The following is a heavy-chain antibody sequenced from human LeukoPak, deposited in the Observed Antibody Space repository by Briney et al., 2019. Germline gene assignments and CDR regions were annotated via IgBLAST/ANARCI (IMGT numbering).Heavy chain of an antibody. CDR1: GGTFISYT. CDR2: IIPILGIA. V-gene: IGHV1-69*02. Sequence: ASVKVSCKASGGTFISYTISWVRQAPGQGLEWMGRIIPILGIANYAQKFQGRVTITADKSTSTAYMELSSLRSEDTAVYYCATLGYCSSTSCSAFDYWGQGTLVTVSS. CDR3: ATLGYCSSTSCSAFDY. D-gene: IGHD2-2*03. J-gene: IGHJ4*02.